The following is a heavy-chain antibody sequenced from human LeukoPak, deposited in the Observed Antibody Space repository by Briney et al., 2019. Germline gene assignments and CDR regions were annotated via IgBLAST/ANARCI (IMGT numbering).Heavy chain of an antibody. J-gene: IGHJ5*02. CDR1: GYTFTSYG. V-gene: IGHV1-18*01. Sequence: ASVKVSCKASGYTFTSYGISWVRQAPGQGLEWMGWISAYNGNTNYAQKLQGRVTMTTDTSTSTAYMELRSLRSDDTAVYYCARDFYYGSGSQYNWFDPWGQGTLVTVSS. D-gene: IGHD3-10*01. CDR2: ISAYNGNT. CDR3: ARDFYYGSGSQYNWFDP.